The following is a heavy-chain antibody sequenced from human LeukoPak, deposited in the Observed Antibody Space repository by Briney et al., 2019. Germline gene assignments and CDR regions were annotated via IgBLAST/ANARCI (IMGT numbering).Heavy chain of an antibody. CDR2: IYYSGST. D-gene: IGHD2-15*01. Sequence: SETLSLTRTVSGGSISSSSYYWGWIRQPPGKGLEWIGSIYYSGSTYYNPSLKSRVTISVDTSKNQFSLKLSSVTAADTAVYYCASTLYCSGGSCDPRLFDYWGQGTLVTVSS. CDR3: ASTLYCSGGSCDPRLFDY. J-gene: IGHJ4*02. CDR1: GGSISSSSYY. V-gene: IGHV4-39*01.